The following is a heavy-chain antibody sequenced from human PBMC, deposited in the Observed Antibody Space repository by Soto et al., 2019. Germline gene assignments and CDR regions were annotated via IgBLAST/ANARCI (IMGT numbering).Heavy chain of an antibody. CDR1: GHTISGYC. V-gene: IGHV3-74*01. J-gene: IGHJ4*02. CDR3: VRGGQYYSVPLDY. CDR2: IRSDGHDT. D-gene: IGHD2-15*01. Sequence: EVQLVESGGGLVRPGGSLTLSCAASGHTISGYCMHWVRQVPGEGLVWVSRIRSDGHDTTYADSAKGRFTISRDNAKNTLYLQMYSLRAEDTAVYYCVRGGQYYSVPLDYWGQGTLVTVSS.